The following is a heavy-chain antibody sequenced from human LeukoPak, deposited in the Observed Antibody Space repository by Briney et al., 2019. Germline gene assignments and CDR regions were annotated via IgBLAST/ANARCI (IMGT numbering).Heavy chain of an antibody. CDR1: GFTFSSYG. CDR3: ARTTEMATITGFDY. D-gene: IGHD5-24*01. CDR2: ISSSSSTI. Sequence: PGGSLRLSCAASGFTFSSYGMHWVRQAPGKGLEWVSYISSSSSTIYYADSVKGRFTISRDNAKNSLYLQMNSLRAEDTAVYYCARTTEMATITGFDYWGQGTLVTVSS. V-gene: IGHV3-48*01. J-gene: IGHJ4*02.